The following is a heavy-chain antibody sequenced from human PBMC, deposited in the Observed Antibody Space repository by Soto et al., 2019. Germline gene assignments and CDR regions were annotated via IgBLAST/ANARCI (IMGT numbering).Heavy chain of an antibody. CDR2: IYPGDSDT. CDR3: ARHVSPVPGYSYGSYPH. D-gene: IGHD5-18*01. Sequence: GESLKISCKGSGYSLTSYWIGCVRQMPGKGLEWMGIIYPGDSDTRYSPSFQGQVTISADKSISTAYLQWSSLKASDTAMYYCARHVSPVPGYSYGSYPHWGQGTLVTVSS. CDR1: GYSLTSYW. J-gene: IGHJ4*02. V-gene: IGHV5-51*01.